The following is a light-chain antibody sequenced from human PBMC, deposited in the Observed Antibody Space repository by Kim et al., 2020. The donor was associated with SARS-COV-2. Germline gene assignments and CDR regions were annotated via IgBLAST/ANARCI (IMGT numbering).Light chain of an antibody. CDR2: GAS. V-gene: IGKV3-15*01. CDR1: RSVSSN. Sequence: STGERAALSCRASRSVSSNVAWYQQKPGQAPRLLIYGASTRATGIPARFSGSGSGTEFTLTISSLQSEDFAVYYCQQYNTGPGFTFGPGTKVDIK. J-gene: IGKJ3*01. CDR3: QQYNTGPGFT.